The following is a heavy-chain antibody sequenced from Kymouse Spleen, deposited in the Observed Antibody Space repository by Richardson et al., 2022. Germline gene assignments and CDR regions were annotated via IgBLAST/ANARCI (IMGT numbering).Heavy chain of an antibody. V-gene: IGHV4-39*01. Sequence: QLQLQESGPGLVKPSETLSLTCTVSGGSISSSSYYWGWIRQPPGKGLEWIGSIYYSGSTYYNPSLKSRVTISVDTSKNQFSLKLSSVTAADTAVYYCARGPIAAAGLFDYWGQGTLVTVSS. CDR3: ARGPIAAAGLFDY. D-gene: IGHD6-13*01. CDR1: GGSISSSSYY. CDR2: IYYSGST. J-gene: IGHJ4*02.